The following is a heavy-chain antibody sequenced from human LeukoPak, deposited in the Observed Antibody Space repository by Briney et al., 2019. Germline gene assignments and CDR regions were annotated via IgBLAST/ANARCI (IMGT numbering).Heavy chain of an antibody. CDR1: GRSLSSSRYY. V-gene: IGHV4-39*01. CDR2: THYSGST. J-gene: IGHJ4*02. CDR3: ARHRGDSSSWYLADY. Sequence: SETLSHTCTVSGRSLSSSRYYWGWTRQPPGKGLEWIVTTHYSGSTSYNPSPKSRVTISVHTPKNQFSLKLNSVTAADTAVYYCARHRGDSSSWYLADYWGQGTLLTVSS. D-gene: IGHD6-13*01.